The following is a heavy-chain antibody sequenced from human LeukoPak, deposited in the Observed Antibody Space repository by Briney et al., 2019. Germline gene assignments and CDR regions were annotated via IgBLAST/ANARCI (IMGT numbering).Heavy chain of an antibody. Sequence: GGSLRLSCAASGFTFSDYWMSWVCQAPGQGLGRVAKIKQDGSEKYYMDSVKDRFTISRDNAKNSVYLQMYSLRAEDTALYYCARDHLRGWSYGHWGQGTLVTVSS. V-gene: IGHV3-7*03. CDR2: IKQDGSEK. CDR3: ARDHLRGWSYGH. J-gene: IGHJ4*02. D-gene: IGHD3-16*01. CDR1: GFTFSDYW.